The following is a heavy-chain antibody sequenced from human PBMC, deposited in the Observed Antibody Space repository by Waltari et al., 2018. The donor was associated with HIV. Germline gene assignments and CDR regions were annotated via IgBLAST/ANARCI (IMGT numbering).Heavy chain of an antibody. CDR1: GGSISSSNW. CDR3: ARFGVWRGGSSSSDGCDY. D-gene: IGHD6-6*01. CDR2: IYHSGST. Sequence: QVQLQESGPGLVKPSGTLSLTCAVSGGSISSSNWWSWVRQPPGKGLEWIGEIYHSGSTNYNPSLKSRVTISVDKSKNQFSLKLSSVTAADTAVYYCARFGVWRGGSSSSDGCDYWGQGTLVTVSS. J-gene: IGHJ4*02. V-gene: IGHV4-4*02.